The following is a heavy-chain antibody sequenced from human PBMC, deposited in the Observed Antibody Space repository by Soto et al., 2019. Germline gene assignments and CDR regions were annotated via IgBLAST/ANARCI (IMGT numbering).Heavy chain of an antibody. V-gene: IGHV3-9*01. CDR3: AKDSRGQQLAQSWFDP. J-gene: IGHJ5*02. CDR2: ISWNSGSI. D-gene: IGHD6-13*01. CDR1: GFTFDDYA. Sequence: EVQLVESGGGLVQPGRSLRLSCAASGFTFDDYAMHWVRQAPGKGLEWVSGISWNSGSIGYADSVKGRFTISRDNAKNSLYLQMNSLRAEDTAVYYCAKDSRGQQLAQSWFDPWGQGTLVTVSS.